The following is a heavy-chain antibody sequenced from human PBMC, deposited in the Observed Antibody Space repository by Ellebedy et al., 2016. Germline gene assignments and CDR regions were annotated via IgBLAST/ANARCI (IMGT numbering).Heavy chain of an antibody. J-gene: IGHJ4*02. CDR1: GGSISSSSYY. D-gene: IGHD1-26*01. Sequence: SETLSLTCTVSGGSISSSSYYWGWIRQPPGKGLEWIGSIYYSGSTYYNPSLKSRVTISVDTSKNQFSLKLSSVTAADTAVYYCAGRRWERGPLDYWGQGTLVTVSS. CDR2: IYYSGST. CDR3: AGRRWERGPLDY. V-gene: IGHV4-39*01.